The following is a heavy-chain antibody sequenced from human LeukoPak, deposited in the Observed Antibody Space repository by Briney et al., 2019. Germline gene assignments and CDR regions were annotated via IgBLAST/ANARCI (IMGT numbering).Heavy chain of an antibody. J-gene: IGHJ4*02. CDR1: GGSISSYY. V-gene: IGHV4-59*12. D-gene: IGHD2-21*02. Sequence: SETLSLTCTVSGGSISSYYWSWLRQTPGKGLEWIGYIYYSGSTNYNPSLKSRVTMSVDTSMNLFALKLSSVTAADTAVYYCARQGVATAIDYWGQGTLVTVSS. CDR2: IYYSGST. CDR3: ARQGVATAIDY.